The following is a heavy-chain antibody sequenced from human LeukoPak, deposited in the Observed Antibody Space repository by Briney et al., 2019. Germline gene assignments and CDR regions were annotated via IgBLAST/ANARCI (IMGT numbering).Heavy chain of an antibody. CDR2: IWYDGSNK. D-gene: IGHD5-12*01. J-gene: IGHJ4*02. V-gene: IGHV3-33*01. CDR3: ARGSGYSGYDAVDY. CDR1: GFTFSSYG. Sequence: GGSLRLSCAASGFTFSSYGMHWVRQAPGKGLEWVAVIWYDGSNKYYADSVKGRFTISRDNSKSTLYLQMNSLRAEDTAVYYCARGSGYSGYDAVDYWGQGTLVTVSS.